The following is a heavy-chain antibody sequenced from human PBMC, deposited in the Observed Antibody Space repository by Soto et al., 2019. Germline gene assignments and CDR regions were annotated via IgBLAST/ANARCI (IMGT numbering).Heavy chain of an antibody. V-gene: IGHV3-23*01. J-gene: IGHJ4*02. D-gene: IGHD6-19*01. Sequence: PGGSLRLSCAASGFTFSSYAMSWVRQAPGKWLEWVSAISGSGGSTYYADSVKGRFTISRDNSKNTLYLQMNSLRAEDTAVYYCAREGMGVAGTWSPIDYWGQGTLVTVSS. CDR3: AREGMGVAGTWSPIDY. CDR2: ISGSGGST. CDR1: GFTFSSYA.